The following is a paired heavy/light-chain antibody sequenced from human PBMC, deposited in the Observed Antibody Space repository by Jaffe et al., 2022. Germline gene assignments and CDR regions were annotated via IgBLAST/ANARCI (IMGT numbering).Light chain of an antibody. CDR3: QQYYSTPLT. J-gene: IGKJ4*01. CDR2: WAS. V-gene: IGKV4-1*01. Sequence: DIVMTQSPDSLAVSLGERATINCKSSQSVLYSSNNKNYLAWYQQKPGQPPKLLIYWASTRESGVPDRFSGSGSGTDFTLTISSLQAEDVAIYYCQQYYSTPLTFGGGTKVEIK. CDR1: QSVLYSSNNKNY.
Heavy chain of an antibody. CDR2: IRYDATNK. CDR1: GFTFSSYG. V-gene: IGHV3-30*02. D-gene: IGHD2-2*01. CDR3: AKDRWACSSTSCYWTYFFDY. Sequence: QVQLVESGGGVVQPGGSLRLSCAASGFTFSSYGMHWVRQAPGKGLEWVAFIRYDATNKYYADSVKGRFTISRDNSKNTLYLQVNSLRAEDTAVYYCAKDRWACSSTSCYWTYFFDYWGQGTLVTVSS. J-gene: IGHJ4*02.